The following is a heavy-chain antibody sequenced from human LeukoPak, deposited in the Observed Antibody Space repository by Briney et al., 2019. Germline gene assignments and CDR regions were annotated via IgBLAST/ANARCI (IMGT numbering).Heavy chain of an antibody. CDR3: AKDTRYSYGYGMDV. CDR2: ITWNSGST. D-gene: IGHD5-18*01. CDR1: GFTFDDYA. Sequence: AGGSLRLSCAASGFTFDDYAMNWVRQAPGKGLEWVSGITWNSGSTGYADSVKGRFTSSRDNAKNSLYLQMNSLRAEDTDLYYCAKDTRYSYGYGMDVWGQGTTVTVSS. J-gene: IGHJ6*02. V-gene: IGHV3-9*01.